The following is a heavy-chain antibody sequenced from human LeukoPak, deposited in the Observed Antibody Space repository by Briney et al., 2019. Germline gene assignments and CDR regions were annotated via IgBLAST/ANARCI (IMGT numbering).Heavy chain of an antibody. V-gene: IGHV3-7*01. D-gene: IGHD6-13*01. CDR3: ARAYSSSWEPFDY. CDR1: GFTFSSYW. Sequence: AGGSLRLSCAASGFTFSSYWMSWVRQAPGKGLEWVANIKQDGSEKYYVDSVKGRFTISRDNAKNSLYLQMNSLRAEDTAVYYCARAYSSSWEPFDYWGQGTLVTVSS. J-gene: IGHJ4*02. CDR2: IKQDGSEK.